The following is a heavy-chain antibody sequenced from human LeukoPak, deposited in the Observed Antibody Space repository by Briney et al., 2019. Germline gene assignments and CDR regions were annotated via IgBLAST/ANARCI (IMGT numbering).Heavy chain of an antibody. CDR1: GGTFSSYA. CDR2: IIPIFGTA. Sequence: ASVKVSCKASGGTFSSYAISWVRQAPGKGLEWMGGIIPIFGTANYAQKFQGRVTITADNSTSTAYMELSSLGAEDTAVYYCASDRVRSYYFDYWGQGTLVTVSS. CDR3: ASDRVRSYYFDY. J-gene: IGHJ4*02. V-gene: IGHV1-69*06. D-gene: IGHD3-10*01.